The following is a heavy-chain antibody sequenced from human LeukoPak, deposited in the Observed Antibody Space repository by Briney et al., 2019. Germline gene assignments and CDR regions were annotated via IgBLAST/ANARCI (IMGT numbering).Heavy chain of an antibody. CDR2: ISSSGSTI. CDR1: GFTFSSYE. Sequence: GSLRLSCAASGFTFSSYEMNWVRQAPGKGLEWVSYISSSGSTIYYADSVKGRFTISRDNAKNSLYLQMNSLRAEDTAVYYCAGYCSGGSCSLYYYYGMDVWGQGTTVTVSS. V-gene: IGHV3-48*03. J-gene: IGHJ6*02. CDR3: AGYCSGGSCSLYYYYGMDV. D-gene: IGHD2-15*01.